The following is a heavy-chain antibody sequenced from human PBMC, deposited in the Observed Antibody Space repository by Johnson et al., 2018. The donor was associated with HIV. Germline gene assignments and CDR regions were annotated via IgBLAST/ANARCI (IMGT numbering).Heavy chain of an antibody. CDR2: ISYDGINK. D-gene: IGHD2-15*01. CDR1: GFTFSTYA. J-gene: IGHJ3*01. CDR3: AKIARRCSGGSYYTTSNADDV. Sequence: QVQLVESGGGLVQPGGSLRLSCAASGFTFSTYAMHWVRQAPGKGLEWVTIISYDGINKYYADSVKGRFTISRDNSKSTRYLQMNSLRADDTAVYYCAKIARRCSGGSYYTTSNADDVWGEGTVVTVTS. V-gene: IGHV3-30-3*02.